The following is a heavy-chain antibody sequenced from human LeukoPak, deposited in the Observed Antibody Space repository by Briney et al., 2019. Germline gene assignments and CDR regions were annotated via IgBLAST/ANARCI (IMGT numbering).Heavy chain of an antibody. Sequence: SETLPLTCAVYGGSFSGYYWSWIRQPPGKGLEWIGEIKHSGSTNYNPSLKSRVTISVDTSKNQFSLKLSSVTAADTAVYYCAREGGWNYWNNWFDPWGQGTLVTVSS. V-gene: IGHV4-34*01. CDR2: IKHSGST. J-gene: IGHJ5*02. CDR3: AREGGWNYWNNWFDP. D-gene: IGHD1-7*01. CDR1: GGSFSGYY.